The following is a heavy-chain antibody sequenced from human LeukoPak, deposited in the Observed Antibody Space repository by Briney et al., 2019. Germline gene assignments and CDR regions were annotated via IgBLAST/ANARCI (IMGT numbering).Heavy chain of an antibody. CDR2: ISYDGSNK. CDR1: GFTFSSYG. Sequence: GGSLRLSCAASGFTFSSYGMHWVRQAPGKGLEWVAVISYDGSNKYYADSVKGRFTISRDNSKNTLYLQMNSLRAEDTAVYYCAKDGSFVVVVAALYYFDYWGQGTLVTVSS. CDR3: AKDGSFVVVVAALYYFDY. V-gene: IGHV3-30*18. D-gene: IGHD2-15*01. J-gene: IGHJ4*02.